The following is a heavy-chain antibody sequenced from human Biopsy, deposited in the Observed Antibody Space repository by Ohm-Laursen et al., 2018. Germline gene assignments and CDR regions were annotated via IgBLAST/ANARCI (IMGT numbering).Heavy chain of an antibody. V-gene: IGHV4-59*08. CDR2: ISNSGTT. CDR1: GASVRSLF. J-gene: IGHJ4*02. CDR3: ARLSTLFGVADFTDD. Sequence: GTLSLTCPLSGASVRSLFLTWIRPPPGQGLQWIGSISNSGTTKSSPSLKSRVNISLHTSKNQLSLKLTSVTAADTAVYYCARLSTLFGVADFTDDWGQGTLVTVSS. D-gene: IGHD3-3*01.